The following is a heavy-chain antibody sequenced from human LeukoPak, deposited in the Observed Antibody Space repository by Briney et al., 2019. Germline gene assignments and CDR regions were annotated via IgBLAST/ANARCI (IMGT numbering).Heavy chain of an antibody. J-gene: IGHJ4*02. V-gene: IGHV3-30*18. CDR1: GFTFSSYG. D-gene: IGHD2-15*01. CDR3: AKSKGLVVVGGTFDY. Sequence: PGGSLRLSCAASGFTFSSYGMHWVRQAPGKGLEWVAVISYDGSHKYYAESVKGRFTISRDNSKNTLYLQMNSLRAEDTAVYYCAKSKGLVVVGGTFDYWGLGTPVTVSS. CDR2: ISYDGSHK.